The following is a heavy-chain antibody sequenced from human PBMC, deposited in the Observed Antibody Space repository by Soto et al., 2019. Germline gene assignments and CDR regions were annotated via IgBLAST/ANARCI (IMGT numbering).Heavy chain of an antibody. V-gene: IGHV5-51*01. CDR1: GYRFSSFW. CDR2: IYPGDATT. J-gene: IGHJ4*02. D-gene: IGHD2-15*01. CDR3: ARDAPSGGTCQDY. Sequence: GESLKISCKISGYRFSSFWIAWVRQKPGKGLEWMGIIYPGDATTIYSPSFQGRLTISIDMSISTAHLQWYDLKASDTAVYYCARDAPSGGTCQDYWGQGTLVTVSS.